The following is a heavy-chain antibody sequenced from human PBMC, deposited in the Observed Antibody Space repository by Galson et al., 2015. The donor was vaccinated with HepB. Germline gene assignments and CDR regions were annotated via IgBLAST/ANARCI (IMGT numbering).Heavy chain of an antibody. CDR2: ISWDGGST. D-gene: IGHD6-19*01. V-gene: IGHV3-43*01. CDR3: AKDIAGLEQWLALDGMDV. Sequence: SLRLSCAASGFTFDDYTMHWVRQAPGKGLEWVSLISWDGGSTYYADSVKGRFTISRDNSKNSLHLQMNSLRTGDTALYYCAKDIAGLEQWLALDGMDVWGQGTTVTVSS. CDR1: GFTFDDYT. J-gene: IGHJ6*02.